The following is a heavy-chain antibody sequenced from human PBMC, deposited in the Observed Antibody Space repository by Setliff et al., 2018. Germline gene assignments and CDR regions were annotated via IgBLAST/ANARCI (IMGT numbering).Heavy chain of an antibody. CDR3: ARVGYCDGPTCYPFDY. V-gene: IGHV3-72*01. Sequence: GESLKISCAASGFSFSSYAMTWVRQPPGKGLEWVGRIKNKVNTFSTQYAASVNGRFSISRDDSKSSLYLQMNSLKSEDTAVYYCARVGYCDGPTCYPFDYWGPGTLVTVSS. CDR2: IKNKVNTFST. J-gene: IGHJ4*02. CDR1: GFSFSSYA. D-gene: IGHD2-2*01.